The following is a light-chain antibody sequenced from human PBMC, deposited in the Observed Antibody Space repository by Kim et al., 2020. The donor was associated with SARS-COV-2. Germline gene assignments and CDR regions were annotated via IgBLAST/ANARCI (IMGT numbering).Light chain of an antibody. V-gene: IGKV1-39*01. J-gene: IGKJ1*01. Sequence: DIRMTQSPSSLSASVGDRVTITCRATQSITSYLNWYQKKPGKAPKLLIYAASTLQSGVPSRFSGSGSGTDFTLTISSLQAEDFATYYCQQSYSSPWTFGQGTKVDIK. CDR3: QQSYSSPWT. CDR1: QSITSY. CDR2: AAS.